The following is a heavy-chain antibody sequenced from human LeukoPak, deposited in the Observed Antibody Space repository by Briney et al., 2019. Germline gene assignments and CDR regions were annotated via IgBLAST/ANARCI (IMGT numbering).Heavy chain of an antibody. CDR2: IYYSGST. V-gene: IGHV4-39*07. CDR3: AKIAAAGTYQSPYYYGMDV. Sequence: PSETLSLTCTVSGGSISSSSYYWGWIRQPPGKGLEWIGSIYYSGSTYYNPSLKSRVTISVDTSKSQFSLKLSPVTAADTAVYYCAKIAAAGTYQSPYYYGMDVWGQGTTVTVSS. J-gene: IGHJ6*02. D-gene: IGHD6-13*01. CDR1: GGSISSSSYY.